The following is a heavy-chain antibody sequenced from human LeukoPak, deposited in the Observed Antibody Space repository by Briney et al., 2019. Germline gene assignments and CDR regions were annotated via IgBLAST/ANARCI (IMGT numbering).Heavy chain of an antibody. CDR3: ARGVYIAAAQYGY. V-gene: IGHV4-59*01. CDR1: GGSISSYY. Sequence: SETLSLTCTVSGGSISSYYWSWIRQPPGKGLEWIGYIYYSGTTNYNPSLKSRVTISVDTSKNQFSLKLRSVTAADTAVYYCARGVYIAAAQYGYWGQGTLVTVSS. D-gene: IGHD6-13*01. J-gene: IGHJ4*02. CDR2: IYYSGTT.